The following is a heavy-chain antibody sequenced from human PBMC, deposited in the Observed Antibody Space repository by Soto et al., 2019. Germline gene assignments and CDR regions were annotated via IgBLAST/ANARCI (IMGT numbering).Heavy chain of an antibody. CDR1: GGSISIGTYY. Sequence: QMQLQESGPGLVKPSETLSLTCTVSGGSISIGTYYWGWIRQPPGKGLEWIATVYYSGSTYYSPSLIRRVTTAGDTSKNQFFLNLNSLTAADTAVYYCAGGPQHGSGTLAIDYWGQGILVTVSS. CDR3: AGGPQHGSGTLAIDY. CDR2: VYYSGST. J-gene: IGHJ4*02. V-gene: IGHV4-39*01. D-gene: IGHD3-10*01.